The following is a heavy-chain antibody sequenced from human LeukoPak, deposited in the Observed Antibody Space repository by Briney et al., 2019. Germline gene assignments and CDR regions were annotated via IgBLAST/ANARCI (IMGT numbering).Heavy chain of an antibody. V-gene: IGHV4-39*01. J-gene: IGHJ6*03. CDR3: ARHLRGRGYSYGSNYYYMDV. Sequence: SETLSLTCTVSGGSISSSSYYWGWIRQPPGKGLEWIGSIYYSGSTYYNPSLKSRVTISVDTSKNQFSLKLSSVTAADTAVYYCARHLRGRGYSYGSNYYYMDVWGKGTTVTISS. D-gene: IGHD5-18*01. CDR1: GGSISSSSYY. CDR2: IYYSGST.